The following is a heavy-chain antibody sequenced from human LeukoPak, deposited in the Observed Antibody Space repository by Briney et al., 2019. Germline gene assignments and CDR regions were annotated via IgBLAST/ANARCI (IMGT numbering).Heavy chain of an antibody. D-gene: IGHD4-17*01. V-gene: IGHV3-64*01. J-gene: IGHJ4*02. CDR2: ISSNGGST. CDR3: AREPDGDTKSGTLDY. Sequence: PGGSLRLSCAASGFTFRSYAMHWVRQAPGKGLEYVSAISSNGGSTYYANSVKGRFTISRDNSKNTLYLQMGSLRADDVAVYYCAREPDGDTKSGTLDYWGQGTLVTVSS. CDR1: GFTFRSYA.